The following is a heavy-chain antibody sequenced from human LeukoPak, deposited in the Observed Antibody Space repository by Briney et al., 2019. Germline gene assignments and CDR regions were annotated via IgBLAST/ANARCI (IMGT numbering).Heavy chain of an antibody. J-gene: IGHJ2*01. V-gene: IGHV4-59*01. Sequence: SETLSLTCTVSGGSISSYYWSWIRQPPGKGLEWIGYIYYSGSTNYSPSLKSRVTISVDTSKNRFSLKLNSVTAADTAVYYCARDLSGSYYDGSGYYRSLPQPNWYFDLWGRGTLVTVSS. CDR1: GGSISSYY. D-gene: IGHD3-22*01. CDR3: ARDLSGSYYDGSGYYRSLPQPNWYFDL. CDR2: IYYSGST.